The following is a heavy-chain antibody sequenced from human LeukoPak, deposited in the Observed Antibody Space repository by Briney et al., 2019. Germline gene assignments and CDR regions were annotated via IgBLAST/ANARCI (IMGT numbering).Heavy chain of an antibody. V-gene: IGHV3-23*01. Sequence: SGGSLRLSCAASGFTFSSYSMNWVRQAPGKGLEWVSSIRASGGSTYYADSVKGRFTISRDNSKNTLYLQMNSLRAEDTAVYYCAKYSSSWDEDYWGQGTLVTVSS. J-gene: IGHJ4*02. D-gene: IGHD6-13*01. CDR2: IRASGGST. CDR3: AKYSSSWDEDY. CDR1: GFTFSSYS.